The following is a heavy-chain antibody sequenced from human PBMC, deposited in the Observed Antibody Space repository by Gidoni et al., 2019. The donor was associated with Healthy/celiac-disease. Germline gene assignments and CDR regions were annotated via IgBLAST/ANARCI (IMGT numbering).Heavy chain of an antibody. D-gene: IGHD4-17*01. V-gene: IGHV4-38-2*01. J-gene: IGHJ4*02. CDR1: GYSISSGYY. CDR2: IYHSGST. CDR3: ARTRDTVTTDY. Sequence: QVQLQESGPGLVKPSETLSLTCAVSGYSISSGYYWGWIRQPPGKGLEWIGSIYHSGSTYYNPSLKSRVTISVDTSKNQFSLKLSSVTAADTAVYYCARTRDTVTTDYWGQGTLVTVSS.